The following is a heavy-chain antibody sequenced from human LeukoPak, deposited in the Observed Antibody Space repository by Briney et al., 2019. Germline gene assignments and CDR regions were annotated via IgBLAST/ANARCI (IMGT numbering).Heavy chain of an antibody. V-gene: IGHV3-30*04. CDR3: ARDQKLGELNPPHYYGMDV. Sequence: GGSLRLSCAASGFTFSSYAMHWVRQAPGKGLEWVAVISYDGSNKYYADSVKGRFTISRDNSKNTLYLQMNSLRAEDTAVYYCARDQKLGELNPPHYYGMDVWGQGTTVTVSS. D-gene: IGHD3-10*01. CDR2: ISYDGSNK. CDR1: GFTFSSYA. J-gene: IGHJ6*02.